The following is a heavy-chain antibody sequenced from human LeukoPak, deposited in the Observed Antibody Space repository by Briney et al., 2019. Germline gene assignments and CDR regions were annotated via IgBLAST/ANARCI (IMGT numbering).Heavy chain of an antibody. CDR2: IKDSGTT. V-gene: IGHV1-46*01. J-gene: IGHJ4*02. Sequence: ASVKVSCKASGYTFSTYVIIWVRQAPGQGLEWMGIIKDSGTTIYPQKFQGRVTMTRDTSTSTVYMEVSSLRSEDTAVYYCARESPHTFYFDYWGQGTLVTVSS. CDR1: GYTFSTYV. D-gene: IGHD3-16*01. CDR3: ARESPHTFYFDY.